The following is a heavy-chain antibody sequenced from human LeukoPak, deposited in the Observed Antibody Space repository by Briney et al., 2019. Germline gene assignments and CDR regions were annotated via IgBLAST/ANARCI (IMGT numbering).Heavy chain of an antibody. J-gene: IGHJ5*02. CDR3: ARGRYSSSWPGNWFDP. Sequence: SETLSLTCTVSGGSISSYYWSWIRQPPGKGLEWIGYIYYSGSTNYNPSLKSRVTISVDTSKNQFSLKLSSVTAADTAVYYCARGRYSSSWPGNWFDPWGQGTLVTASS. CDR2: IYYSGST. V-gene: IGHV4-59*12. CDR1: GGSISSYY. D-gene: IGHD6-13*01.